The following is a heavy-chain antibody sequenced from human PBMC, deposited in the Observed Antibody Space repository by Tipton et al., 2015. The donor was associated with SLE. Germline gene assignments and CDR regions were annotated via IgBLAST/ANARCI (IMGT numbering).Heavy chain of an antibody. CDR1: GGSISSHY. CDR3: ASHTSSWTGMGY. D-gene: IGHD6-13*01. J-gene: IGHJ4*02. Sequence: GLVKPSETLSLTCTVSGGSISSHYWSWIRQPPGKGLEWIGYIYYSGSTNYNPSLKSRVTISVDTSKNQFSLKLSSVTAADTAVYYCASHTSSWTGMGYWGQGTLVTVSS. V-gene: IGHV4-59*11. CDR2: IYYSGST.